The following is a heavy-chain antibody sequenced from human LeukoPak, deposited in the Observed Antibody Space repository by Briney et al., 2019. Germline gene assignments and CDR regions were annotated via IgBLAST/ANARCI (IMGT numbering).Heavy chain of an antibody. D-gene: IGHD4-17*01. Sequence: GGSLRLSCAASGFTFSSYSMNWVRQAPGKGLEWVSSISSSSYIYYADSVKGRFTISRDNAKNSLYLQMNSLRAEDTAVYYCASSLTVPYYFDHWGQGTLVTVSS. CDR3: ASSLTVPYYFDH. CDR2: ISSSSYI. J-gene: IGHJ4*02. V-gene: IGHV3-21*01. CDR1: GFTFSSYS.